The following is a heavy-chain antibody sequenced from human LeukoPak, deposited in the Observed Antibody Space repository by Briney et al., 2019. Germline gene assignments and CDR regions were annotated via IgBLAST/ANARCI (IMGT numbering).Heavy chain of an antibody. Sequence: SETLSLTCTVSGGSISSYYWSWIPQPPGKGLEWIGYIYYSGSTNYNPSLKSRVTISVDTSKNQFSLKLSSVTAADTAVYYCARDRYNWNDASDAFDIWGQGTMVTVSS. CDR2: IYYSGST. J-gene: IGHJ3*02. V-gene: IGHV4-59*01. CDR3: ARDRYNWNDASDAFDI. CDR1: GGSISSYY. D-gene: IGHD1-20*01.